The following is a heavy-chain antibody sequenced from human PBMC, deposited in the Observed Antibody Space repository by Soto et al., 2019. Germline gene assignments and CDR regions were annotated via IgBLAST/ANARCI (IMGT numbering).Heavy chain of an antibody. V-gene: IGHV1-18*01. CDR2: ISAYNGNT. CDR3: ARDTMVRGVIKLKTDY. Sequence: ASVKVSCKASGYTFTSYGISWVRQAPGQGLEWMGWISAYNGNTNYAQKLQGRVTMTTDTSTSTAYMGLRSLRSDDTAVYYCARDTMVRGVIKLKTDYWGQGTLVTVSS. D-gene: IGHD3-10*01. J-gene: IGHJ4*02. CDR1: GYTFTSYG.